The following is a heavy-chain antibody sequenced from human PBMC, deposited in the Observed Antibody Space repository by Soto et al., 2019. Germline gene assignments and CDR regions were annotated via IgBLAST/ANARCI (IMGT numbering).Heavy chain of an antibody. CDR2: INAGNGNT. J-gene: IGHJ3*02. CDR3: ARRVAAASTLDI. D-gene: IGHD6-13*01. CDR1: GYPFTTYA. Sequence: GASVRVSCKASGYPFTTYAIHWVRQAPGQRLEWMGWINAGNGNTKYSQKCQGRVTITRDTSASTAYMELSSLRSEDTALYYCARRVAAASTLDIWGQGTMVTVSS. V-gene: IGHV1-3*01.